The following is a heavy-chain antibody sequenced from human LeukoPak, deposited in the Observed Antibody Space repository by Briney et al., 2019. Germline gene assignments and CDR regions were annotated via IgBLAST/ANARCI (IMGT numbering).Heavy chain of an antibody. CDR1: GFTFSSYS. Sequence: PGGSLRLSCAASGFTFSSYSMNWVRQAPGKGLEWVSYISSSSSTIYYADAVKGRFTISRDNAKNSLYLQMNSLRAEDTAVYYCARLTDCSGGSCYYSGWFDPWGQGTLVTVSS. CDR3: ARLTDCSGGSCYYSGWFDP. D-gene: IGHD2-15*01. CDR2: ISSSSSTI. J-gene: IGHJ5*02. V-gene: IGHV3-48*04.